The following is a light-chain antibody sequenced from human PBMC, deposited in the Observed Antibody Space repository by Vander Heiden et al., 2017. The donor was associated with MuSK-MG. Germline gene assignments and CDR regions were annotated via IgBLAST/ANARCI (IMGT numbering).Light chain of an antibody. CDR3: QAWDSGTVI. V-gene: IGLV3-1*01. Sequence: SYELTQAPSVSVSPGQTASITCFGDKLGDNYAAWYQQKPGQSPVLVIYQHTQRPSGIPERFSGSNSGNTATLTISGTQAMDEADYYCQAWDSGTVIFGGGTKLTVL. J-gene: IGLJ2*01. CDR2: QHT. CDR1: KLGDNY.